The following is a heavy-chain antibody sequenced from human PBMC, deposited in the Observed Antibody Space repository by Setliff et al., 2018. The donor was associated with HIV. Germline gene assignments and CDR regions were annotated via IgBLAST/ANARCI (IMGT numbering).Heavy chain of an antibody. CDR1: GFRFDDYG. Sequence: GGSMRLSCAASGFRFDDYGMSWVRQAPGKGLDWVSGNNWKGGSTGYADSVKGRFSISRDNAKNSLYLQMNSLRAEDTAVYYCARGWFDSWGQGTLVTVSS. V-gene: IGHV3-20*04. J-gene: IGHJ5*01. CDR2: NNWKGGST. CDR3: ARGWFDS.